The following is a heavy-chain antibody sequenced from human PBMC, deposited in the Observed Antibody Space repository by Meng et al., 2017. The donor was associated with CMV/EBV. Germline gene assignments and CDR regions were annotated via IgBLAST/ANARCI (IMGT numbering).Heavy chain of an antibody. CDR1: EFSITDYA. V-gene: IGHV3-23*01. Sequence: CAASEFSITDYAVNWVRHAPGKCLEWVSVISASGYYTFYAESVKGRFTIGRDISKNTVYLQTNSLRAEDTAVYFCAKAPTRRYYFDSWGQGSLVTVSS. J-gene: IGHJ4*02. D-gene: IGHD5-24*01. CDR3: AKAPTRRYYFDS. CDR2: ISASGYYT.